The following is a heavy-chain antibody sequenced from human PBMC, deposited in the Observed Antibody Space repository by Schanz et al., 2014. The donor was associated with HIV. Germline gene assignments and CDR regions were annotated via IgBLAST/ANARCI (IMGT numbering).Heavy chain of an antibody. V-gene: IGHV3-74*01. D-gene: IGHD3-22*01. CDR2: INNDGSST. Sequence: EVQLVESGGGLVQPGGSLRLSCAASGFSFSSYWMYWVRQAPGKGLVWVSRINNDGSSTSYADSVKGRFTISRDNAKNTLYLQMNSLRVEDTAVYYCAKVLIPMIAVPYYGMDVWGQGTTATVSS. CDR1: GFSFSSYW. J-gene: IGHJ6*02. CDR3: AKVLIPMIAVPYYGMDV.